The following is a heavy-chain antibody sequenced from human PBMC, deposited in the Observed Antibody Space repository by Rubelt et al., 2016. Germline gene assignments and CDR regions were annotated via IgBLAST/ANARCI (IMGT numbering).Heavy chain of an antibody. CDR2: INHSGST. J-gene: IGHJ4*02. CDR3: ARGKEGLGVTMMDY. CDR1: GGSFSGYY. V-gene: IGHV4-34*01. D-gene: IGHD3-22*01. Sequence: QVQLQQWGAGLLKPSETLSLTCAVYGGSFSGYYWSWIRQPPGKGLEWIGEINHSGSTNYNPSLKSRVTISGDTSKNQVSLKLSSVTAADTAVYYCARGKEGLGVTMMDYWGQGTLVTVSS.